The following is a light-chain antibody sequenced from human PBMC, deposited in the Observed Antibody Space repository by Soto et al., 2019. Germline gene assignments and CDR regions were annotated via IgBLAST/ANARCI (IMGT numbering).Light chain of an antibody. CDR1: QGIGSW. Sequence: DIQMTQSPSSVSASVGDRVTITCRASQGIGSWLGWYQQKPGKAPKLLIYGASNLESGVPSRFSGSGSGTDFTLTISSLQPEDFATYYCQQANSFPWTFGQGTKVDIK. J-gene: IGKJ1*01. CDR3: QQANSFPWT. V-gene: IGKV1-12*01. CDR2: GAS.